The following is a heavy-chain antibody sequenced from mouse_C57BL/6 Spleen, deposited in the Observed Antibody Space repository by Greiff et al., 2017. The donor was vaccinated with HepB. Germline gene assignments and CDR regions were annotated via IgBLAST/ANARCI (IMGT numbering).Heavy chain of an antibody. Sequence: EVQRVESGGGLVQPGGSLSLSCAASGFTFTDYYMSWVRQPPGKALEWLGFIRNKANGYTTEYSASVKGRFTISRDNSQSILYLQMNALRAEDSANYYCARYKGPSTVYYAMGYWGQGTSVTVSS. D-gene: IGHD1-1*01. J-gene: IGHJ4*01. V-gene: IGHV7-3*01. CDR3: ARYKGPSTVYYAMGY. CDR2: IRNKANGYTT. CDR1: GFTFTDYY.